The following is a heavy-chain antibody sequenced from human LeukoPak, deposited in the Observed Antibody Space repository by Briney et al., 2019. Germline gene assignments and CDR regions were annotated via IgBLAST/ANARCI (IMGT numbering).Heavy chain of an antibody. CDR1: GFTFSSYA. J-gene: IGHJ4*02. Sequence: GGSLRLSCAASGFTFSSYAVSWVRQAPGKGLEWVSSISGSGGSTYSADSAKGRFTISRDNSKNTVYLQMNSLRAEDTAVYYCAKDRSCTNDVCHGDFDYWGQGTLVTVSS. CDR3: AKDRSCTNDVCHGDFDY. D-gene: IGHD2-8*01. V-gene: IGHV3-23*01. CDR2: ISGSGGST.